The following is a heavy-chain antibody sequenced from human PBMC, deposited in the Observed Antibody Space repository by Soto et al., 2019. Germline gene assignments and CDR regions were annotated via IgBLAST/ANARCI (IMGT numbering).Heavy chain of an antibody. J-gene: IGHJ3*02. CDR2: INHSGST. V-gene: IGHV4-34*01. Sequence: RLPLGKSQEWIGEINHSGSTNYNPSLTSRVTISVDTSKNQCSLKLRSVTAADTAVYYCVRPALESSGYDAFDIRGQARMVT. CDR3: VRPALESSGYDAFDI. D-gene: IGHD3-22*01.